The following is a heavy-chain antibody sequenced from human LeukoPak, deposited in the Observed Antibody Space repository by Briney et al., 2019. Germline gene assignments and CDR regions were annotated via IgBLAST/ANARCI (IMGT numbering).Heavy chain of an antibody. CDR3: ARVTGYMIEDYFDY. CDR2: IYYSGST. J-gene: IGHJ4*02. V-gene: IGHV4-59*01. Sequence: SETLSLTCTVSGGSISSYYWSWIRQPPGKGLEWIGYIYYSGSTNYSPSLRSRVTTSVDTSKNEFSLKLRSVTAADTAEYYCARVTGYMIEDYFDYWGQGTLVTVSS. CDR1: GGSISSYY. D-gene: IGHD3-22*01.